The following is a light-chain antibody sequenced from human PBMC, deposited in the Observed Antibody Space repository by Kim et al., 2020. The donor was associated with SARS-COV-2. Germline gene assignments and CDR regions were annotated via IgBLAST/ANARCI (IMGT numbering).Light chain of an antibody. CDR2: GAS. V-gene: IGKV3-15*01. CDR1: QSVSNN. Sequence: SPGERATLSCRASQSVSNNLAWYQLKPGQAPRLLIYGASTRATGTPARFSGSGSGTDFTLTVSSLQSEDFAVYYCHQYNDWPSGDTFGQGTKLAI. CDR3: HQYNDWPSGDT. J-gene: IGKJ2*01.